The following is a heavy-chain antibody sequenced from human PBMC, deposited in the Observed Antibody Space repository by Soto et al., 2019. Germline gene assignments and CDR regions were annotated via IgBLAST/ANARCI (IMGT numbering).Heavy chain of an antibody. J-gene: IGHJ6*02. Sequence: QVQLVESGGGVVQPGRSLRLSCAASGFTFSSYGMHWVRQAPGKGLEWVAVISYDGSNKYYADSVKGRFTISRDNSKNTLYLQMNSLRAEDTAVYYCAKGEGRFDYYYYGMDVWGQGTTVTVPS. CDR1: GFTFSSYG. CDR2: ISYDGSNK. V-gene: IGHV3-30*18. CDR3: AKGEGRFDYYYYGMDV. D-gene: IGHD1-26*01.